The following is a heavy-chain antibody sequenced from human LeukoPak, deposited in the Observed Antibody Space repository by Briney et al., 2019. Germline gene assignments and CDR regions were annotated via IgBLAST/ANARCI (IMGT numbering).Heavy chain of an antibody. D-gene: IGHD3-22*01. CDR1: GGSFSGYY. CDR3: ARVDYDSSGYSPPGDY. Sequence: SETLSLTCAVYGGSFSGYYWSWIRQPPGKGLEWVGEIKHSGSTNYNPSLKSRVTISADTSKNQLSLKLSSVTAAETAVYHCARVDYDSSGYSPPGDYCGHGTLVTASS. CDR2: IKHSGST. V-gene: IGHV4-34*01. J-gene: IGHJ4*01.